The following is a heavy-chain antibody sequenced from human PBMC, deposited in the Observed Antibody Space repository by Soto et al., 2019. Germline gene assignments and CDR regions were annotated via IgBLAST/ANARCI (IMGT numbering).Heavy chain of an antibody. CDR1: GFTFSSYA. D-gene: IGHD1-20*01. Sequence: QVQLVESGGGVVQPGRSLRLSCAASGFTFSSYAMHWVRQAPGKGLEWVAVISYDGSNKYYADSVKGRFTISRDNSKNTLYLQMNSLRAEDTAVYYCVLNAITNNFDYWGQGTLVTVSS. V-gene: IGHV3-30-3*01. CDR2: ISYDGSNK. CDR3: VLNAITNNFDY. J-gene: IGHJ4*02.